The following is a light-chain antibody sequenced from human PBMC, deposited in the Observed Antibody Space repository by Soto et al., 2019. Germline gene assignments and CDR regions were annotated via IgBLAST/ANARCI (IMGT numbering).Light chain of an antibody. CDR1: QSISSY. CDR2: AAS. V-gene: IGKV1-39*01. J-gene: IGKJ5*01. CDR3: QQSYSTPSIT. Sequence: DIQMTQSPSSLSSSFRYRVAIACRXSQSISSYLNWYQQKPGKAPKLLIYAASSLQSGVPSRFSGSGSGTDFTLTISSLQPEDFATYYCQQSYSTPSITFGQGTRLEIK.